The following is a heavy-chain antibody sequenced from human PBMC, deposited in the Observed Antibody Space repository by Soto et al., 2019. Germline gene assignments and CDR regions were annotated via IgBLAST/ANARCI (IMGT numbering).Heavy chain of an antibody. Sequence: EVQLVESGGGLVQPGRSLRLSCAASGFTFDDYAMHWVRQAPGKGLVWVSGISWNSGSIGYADSVKGRFTISRDNAKNSLYLQMNSLRAEDTALYYCAKTAVDVDTAYYFDYWGQGTLVTVSS. CDR2: ISWNSGSI. CDR3: AKTAVDVDTAYYFDY. J-gene: IGHJ4*02. CDR1: GFTFDDYA. V-gene: IGHV3-9*01. D-gene: IGHD5-18*01.